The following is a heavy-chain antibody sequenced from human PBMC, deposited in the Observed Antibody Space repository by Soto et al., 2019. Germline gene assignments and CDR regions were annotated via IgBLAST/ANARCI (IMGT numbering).Heavy chain of an antibody. V-gene: IGHV1-58*01. CDR2: IVVGSGNT. D-gene: IGHD3-10*01. Sequence: SVKVSCKASGFTFTSSAVQWVRQARGQRLEWIGWIVVGSGNTNYAQKFQERVTITRDMSTSTAYMELSSLRSEDTAVYYCAAVTMVRGAYNWFDPWGQGTLVTVSS. J-gene: IGHJ5*02. CDR3: AAVTMVRGAYNWFDP. CDR1: GFTFTSSA.